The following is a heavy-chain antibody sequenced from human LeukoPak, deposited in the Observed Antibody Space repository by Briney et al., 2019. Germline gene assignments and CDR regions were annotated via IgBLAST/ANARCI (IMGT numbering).Heavy chain of an antibody. CDR3: TRVGTIAAAGNLV. CDR1: GFTFGDYT. CDR2: IRSNAYGETT. J-gene: IGHJ4*02. D-gene: IGHD6-13*01. Sequence: GGSLRLSCTASGFTFGDYTMSWVRQAPGKGLEWVGFIRSNAYGETTEYAASVKARFTISRDDSNSIAYLQMNSLKIEDTAVYYCTRVGTIAAAGNLVWGQGTLVTVSS. V-gene: IGHV3-49*04.